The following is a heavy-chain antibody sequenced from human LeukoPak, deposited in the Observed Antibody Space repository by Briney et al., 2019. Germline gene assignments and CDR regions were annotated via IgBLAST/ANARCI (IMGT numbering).Heavy chain of an antibody. CDR2: IYTSGST. V-gene: IGHV4-4*07. Sequence: SETLSLTCTVSGGSISSYYWSWIRQSAGRGLEWIGRIYTSGSTYYNPSLKSRDTMSVDTSKNQFSMKLSSVTAADTAVYYCAREYYYDSSGYYWEWGQGTLVTVSS. CDR3: AREYYYDSSGYYWE. J-gene: IGHJ4*02. D-gene: IGHD3-22*01. CDR1: GGSISSYY.